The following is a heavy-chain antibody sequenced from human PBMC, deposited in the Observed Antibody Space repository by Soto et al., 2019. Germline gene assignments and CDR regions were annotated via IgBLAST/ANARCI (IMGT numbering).Heavy chain of an antibody. V-gene: IGHV3-30*18. J-gene: IGHJ6*01. CDR3: AKGQAQPRVVVVAAPPPYYYYGMDV. D-gene: IGHD2-15*01. CDR1: GFTFSSYG. CDR2: ISYDGSNK. Sequence: QVQLVESGGGVVQPGRSLRLSCAASGFTFSSYGMHWVRQAPGKGLEWVAVISYDGSNKYYADSVKGRFTISRDNSKNKLYLQMNSLRAEDTAVYYCAKGQAQPRVVVVAAPPPYYYYGMDVW.